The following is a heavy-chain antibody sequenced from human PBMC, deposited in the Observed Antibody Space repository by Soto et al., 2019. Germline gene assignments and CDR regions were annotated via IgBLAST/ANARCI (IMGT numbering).Heavy chain of an antibody. CDR2: VFHTGTT. Sequence: QVQLQESGPGLVKPSGTLSLTCAVSGDSVSSPYYWCWVRQPPGKGLEWIGEVFHTGTTSYNPSLRSRVTTSMDKSINQFSLDLSSVTAADTAVYYCARSAGWYAVHSWGPGTLVLVSS. CDR1: GDSVSSPYY. D-gene: IGHD6-19*01. V-gene: IGHV4-4*02. J-gene: IGHJ4*02. CDR3: ARSAGWYAVHS.